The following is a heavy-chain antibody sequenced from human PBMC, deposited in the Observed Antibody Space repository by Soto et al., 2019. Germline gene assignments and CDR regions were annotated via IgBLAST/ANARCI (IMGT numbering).Heavy chain of an antibody. Sequence: GGSLRLSCAASGFTFSNYAMYWVRQAPGKGLEYVSSISSNGGSTYYANSVKGRFTISRDNSKNTLYLQMNSLRAEDTAVYYCAKPLRITMIVVVIEGFGYWGQGTLVTVSS. CDR3: AKPLRITMIVVVIEGFGY. J-gene: IGHJ4*02. D-gene: IGHD3-22*01. CDR1: GFTFSNYA. V-gene: IGHV3-64*01. CDR2: ISSNGGST.